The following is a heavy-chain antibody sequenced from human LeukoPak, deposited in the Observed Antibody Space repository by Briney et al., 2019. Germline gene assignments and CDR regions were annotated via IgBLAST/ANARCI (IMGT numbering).Heavy chain of an antibody. Sequence: PGGSLRLSCAASGLWFSEYYMSGIRPAPGRGLECVSHINSVGTAMSYADSVKGRFTISRDNANNSLFLQMNSLRVEDTAVYYCARDLRPYGSGSYPAYWGQGIRVPVSS. D-gene: IGHD3-10*01. J-gene: IGHJ4*02. V-gene: IGHV3-11*01. CDR1: GLWFSEYY. CDR2: INSVGTAM. CDR3: ARDLRPYGSGSYPAY.